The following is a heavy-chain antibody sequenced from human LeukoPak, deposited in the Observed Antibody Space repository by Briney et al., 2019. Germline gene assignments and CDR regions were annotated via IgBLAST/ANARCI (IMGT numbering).Heavy chain of an antibody. Sequence: SETLSLTCASYGGSFSGYYWSWVRQPPGKGLECIGEINHSGSTNYNPSLESRVAISVDTSKNQFSLKLTSVTAAGTAVYYCARRRVLTVTTPTYYFDYWGQGTLVTVSS. CDR3: ARRRVLTVTTPTYYFDY. J-gene: IGHJ4*02. CDR2: INHSGST. V-gene: IGHV4-34*01. D-gene: IGHD4-17*01. CDR1: GGSFSGYY.